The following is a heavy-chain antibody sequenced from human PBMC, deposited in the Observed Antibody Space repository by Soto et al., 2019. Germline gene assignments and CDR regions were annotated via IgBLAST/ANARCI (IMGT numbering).Heavy chain of an antibody. J-gene: IGHJ4*02. V-gene: IGHV3-30*03. CDR3: ARGGDVLDY. CDR2: ASYDGTYK. D-gene: IGHD3-16*01. CDR1: GFVFGGFG. Sequence: QVELVESGGGVVRPGKSLTVSCTGSGFVFGGFGMYWVRQTPGKGLEWLGMASYDGTYKYFADSVKGRFTISRDNGMNTVYLQMDNLRLEDTALYYCARGGDVLDYWGRGTLVTVSS.